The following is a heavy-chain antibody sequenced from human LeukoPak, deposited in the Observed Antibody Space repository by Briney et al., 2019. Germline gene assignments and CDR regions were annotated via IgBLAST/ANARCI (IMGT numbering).Heavy chain of an antibody. CDR2: INPNSGGT. V-gene: IGHV1-2*02. D-gene: IGHD2-8*01. Sequence: AXVKVSCKASGYTFTGYYIHWVREAPGQGLEWMGWINPNSGGTNYAQKFQGRVTMTRDTSISTAYMELSRLRSDDTAVYYCARVVSYLFDPWGQGTLVTVSS. CDR3: ARVVSYLFDP. J-gene: IGHJ5*02. CDR1: GYTFTGYY.